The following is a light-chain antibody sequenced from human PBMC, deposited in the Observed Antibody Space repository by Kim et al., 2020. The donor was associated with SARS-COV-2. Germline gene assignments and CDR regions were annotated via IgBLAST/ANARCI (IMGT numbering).Light chain of an antibody. Sequence: ASVGDSVTITCRASQSISNYLNWYQQKPGKAPNLLIYAATNLQSGVPSRFSGSGSGTDFTITISSLQTEDSATYYCPQSYRTPRTFGQGTKVDIK. V-gene: IGKV1-39*01. CDR1: QSISNY. CDR2: AAT. J-gene: IGKJ1*01. CDR3: PQSYRTPRT.